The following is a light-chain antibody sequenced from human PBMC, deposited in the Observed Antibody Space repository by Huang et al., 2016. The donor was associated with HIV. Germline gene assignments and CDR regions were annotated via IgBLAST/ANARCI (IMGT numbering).Light chain of an antibody. CDR3: QQYYSIPYT. V-gene: IGKV1-NL1*01. Sequence: DVQMTQSPSSLSASVGDRVTITCRASQGISNSLAWYQQKAGKAPKLLLFAASRLQRGVPSRFSGSGSGTGYTLTINSLQPEDFAIYYCQQYYSIPYTFGQGTKLEIK. CDR2: AAS. CDR1: QGISNS. J-gene: IGKJ2*01.